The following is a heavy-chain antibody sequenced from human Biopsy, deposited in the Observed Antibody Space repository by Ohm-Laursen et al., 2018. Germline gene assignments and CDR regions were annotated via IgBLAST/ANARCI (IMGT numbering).Heavy chain of an antibody. D-gene: IGHD5-24*01. CDR3: ARDEMGSISRSGYFQH. CDR1: GYSFSRNG. V-gene: IGHV3-33*01. J-gene: IGHJ1*01. CDR2: IWHDGSNK. Sequence: SLRLSCAASGYSFSRNGMHWVRQAPGKGLEWVAIIWHDGSNKYYGDSVKGRFTISRDSSKNTVYLQMDSLRAEDTAVYYCARDEMGSISRSGYFQHWGQGALVIVSS.